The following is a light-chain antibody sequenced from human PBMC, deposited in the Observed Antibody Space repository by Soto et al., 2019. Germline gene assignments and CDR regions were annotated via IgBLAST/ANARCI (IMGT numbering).Light chain of an antibody. CDR2: RKS. Sequence: EERATLSCRASQSVSSSYLAWYQQKPGQAPRLLIYRKSSRATGIPDRFSGSGSGTDFTLTISRLEPEDFTVYYGQQYGSPPACGHGPEVDIK. V-gene: IGKV3-20*01. J-gene: IGKJ1*01. CDR3: QQYGSPPA. CDR1: QSVSSSY.